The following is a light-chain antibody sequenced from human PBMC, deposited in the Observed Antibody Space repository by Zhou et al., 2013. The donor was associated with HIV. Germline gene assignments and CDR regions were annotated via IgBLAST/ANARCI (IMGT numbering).Light chain of an antibody. J-gene: IGKJ1*01. V-gene: IGKV1-13*02. CDR2: DVS. Sequence: IQMTQSPSSLSASVGDRVSITCRASQGITGALAWYQQKPGKPPQLLISDVSSLESGAPLRFSGSGSGTDFTLTISSLQPEDFATYYCQQFNVYPQTFGHGTKVEIK. CDR1: QGITGA. CDR3: QQFNVYPQT.